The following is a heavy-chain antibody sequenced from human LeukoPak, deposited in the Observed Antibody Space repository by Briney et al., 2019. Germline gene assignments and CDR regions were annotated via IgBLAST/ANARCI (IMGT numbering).Heavy chain of an antibody. CDR3: ARGRLGYCSSTSCYGRGYFDY. V-gene: IGHV4-39*07. CDR1: GGSISSSSYY. CDR2: IYYSGST. Sequence: SETLSLTCTVSGGSISSSSYYWGWIRQPPGKGLEWIGSIYYSGSTCYNPSLKSRVTISVDTSKNQFSLKLSSVTAADTAVYYCARGRLGYCSSTSCYGRGYFDYWGQGTLVTVSS. D-gene: IGHD2-2*01. J-gene: IGHJ4*02.